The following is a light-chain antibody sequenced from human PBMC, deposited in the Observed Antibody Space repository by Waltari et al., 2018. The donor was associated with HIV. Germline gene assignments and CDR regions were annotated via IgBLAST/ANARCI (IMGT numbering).Light chain of an antibody. CDR3: AAWDNSLSAWV. J-gene: IGLJ3*02. CDR2: RKG. Sequence: QSVLTQPPSASGTPGQRVSISCSGSSSNIGSNYVYWYQQLPGTAPKLLMDRKGERPSGVPDRFSGSKSGTSASLALSGLRSEDEADYYCAAWDNSLSAWVFGGGTKLTVL. CDR1: SSNIGSNY. V-gene: IGLV1-47*01.